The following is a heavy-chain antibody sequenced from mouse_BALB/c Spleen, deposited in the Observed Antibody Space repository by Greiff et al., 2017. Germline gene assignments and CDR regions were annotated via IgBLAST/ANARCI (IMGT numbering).Heavy chain of an antibody. CDR1: GFSLTGYG. J-gene: IGHJ4*01. D-gene: IGHD2-1*01. CDR3: ARYGNNYAMDY. Sequence: QVQLQQSGPGLVAPSQSLSITCTVSGFSLTGYGVNWVRQPPGKGLEWLGMIWGDGSTDYNSALKSRLSISKDNSKSQVFLKMNSLQTDDTARYYCARYGNNYAMDYWGQGTSVTVSS. CDR2: IWGDGST. V-gene: IGHV2-6-7*01.